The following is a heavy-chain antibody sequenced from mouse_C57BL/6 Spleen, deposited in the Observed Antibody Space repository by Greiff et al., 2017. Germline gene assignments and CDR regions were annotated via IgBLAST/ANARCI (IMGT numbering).Heavy chain of an antibody. D-gene: IGHD1-1*01. CDR2: IDPSDSET. Sequence: QVQLQQPGAELVRPGSSVKLSCKASGYTFTSYWMHWVKQRPIQGLEWIGNIDPSDSETHYNQKFKDKATLTVDKSSSTAYMQLSSLTSEDSAVYYCARRSYYGSSYFDYWGQGTTLTVSS. CDR1: GYTFTSYW. CDR3: ARRSYYGSSYFDY. V-gene: IGHV1-52*01. J-gene: IGHJ2*01.